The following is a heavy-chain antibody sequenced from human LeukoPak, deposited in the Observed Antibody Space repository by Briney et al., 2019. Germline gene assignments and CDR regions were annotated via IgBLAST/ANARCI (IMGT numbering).Heavy chain of an antibody. CDR2: IKEDGSEK. CDR3: ARDNAGSGWFY. V-gene: IGHV3-7*05. Sequence: GGSLRPSCAASGFTFSSYWMSWVRQAPGKGLEWVANIKEDGSEKHYVDSVKGRFTISRDNTKNSLYLQLNSLRAEDTAVYYCARDNAGSGWFYSGQGTLVTVSS. J-gene: IGHJ4*02. D-gene: IGHD6-19*01. CDR1: GFTFSSYW.